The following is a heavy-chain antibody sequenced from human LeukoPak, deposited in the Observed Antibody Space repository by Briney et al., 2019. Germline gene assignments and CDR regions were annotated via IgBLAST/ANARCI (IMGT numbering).Heavy chain of an antibody. Sequence: SETLSLTCTVSGGSISSYYWSWIRQPPGKGLEWIGYIYYSGSTNYNPSLKSRVTISVDTSKNQFSLKLSSVTAADTAVYYCARGRVRVSSNWFDPWGQGPLVTVSS. J-gene: IGHJ5*02. V-gene: IGHV4-59*01. CDR2: IYYSGST. D-gene: IGHD6-13*01. CDR1: GGSISSYY. CDR3: ARGRVRVSSNWFDP.